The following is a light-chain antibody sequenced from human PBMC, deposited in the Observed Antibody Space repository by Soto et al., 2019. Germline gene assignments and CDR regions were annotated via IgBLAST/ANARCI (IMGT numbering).Light chain of an antibody. Sequence: EIVLTQSPATLSLSPGDGATLSCRASQSVGSYLAWYQLKPGQAPRVLIYDASNRAADIPARFSGSGSGTDFTLTVSSLEPEDFAVYYCQQRRSWPLTFGGGTKVEIK. J-gene: IGKJ4*01. CDR2: DAS. CDR3: QQRRSWPLT. CDR1: QSVGSY. V-gene: IGKV3-11*01.